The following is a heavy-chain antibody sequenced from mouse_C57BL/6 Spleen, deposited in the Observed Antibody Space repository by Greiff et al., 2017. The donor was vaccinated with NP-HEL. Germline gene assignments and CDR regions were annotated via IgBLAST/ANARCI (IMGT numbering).Heavy chain of an antibody. CDR1: GFTFSNYW. CDR3: TYGTYFDY. CDR2: IRLKSDNYAT. Sequence: EVQGVESGGGLVQPGGSMKLSCVASGFTFSNYWMNWVRQSPEKGLEWVAQIRLKSDNYATHYAESVKGRFTISRDDSKSSVYLQMNNLRAEDTGIYYCTYGTYFDYWGQGTTLTVSS. V-gene: IGHV6-3*01. J-gene: IGHJ2*01. D-gene: IGHD1-1*01.